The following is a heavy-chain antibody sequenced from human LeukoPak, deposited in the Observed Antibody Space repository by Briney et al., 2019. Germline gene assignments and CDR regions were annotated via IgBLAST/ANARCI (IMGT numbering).Heavy chain of an antibody. CDR2: IYYSGST. CDR1: GGSISSSSYY. Sequence: PSETLSLTCTVSGGSISSSSYYWGWIRQPPGKGLEWIGSIYYSGSTYYNPSLKSRVTISVDTSKNQFSLKLSSVTAADTAVYYCARRAGENHYYYYYGMDVWGQGTTVTVSS. CDR3: ARRAGENHYYYYYGMDV. V-gene: IGHV4-39*01. J-gene: IGHJ6*02.